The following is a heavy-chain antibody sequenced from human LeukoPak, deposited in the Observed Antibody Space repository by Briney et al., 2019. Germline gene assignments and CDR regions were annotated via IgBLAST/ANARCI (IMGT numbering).Heavy chain of an antibody. D-gene: IGHD1-14*01. V-gene: IGHV3-48*01. CDR3: AREKPSPEHDSFDI. CDR1: GFTFSSYS. Sequence: PGGSLRLSCAASGFTFSSYSMNWVRQAPGKGLEWVSYISSSSSTIYYADSVKGRFTISRDNAKNSLYLQMNSLRAEDTAVYYCAREKPSPEHDSFDIWGQGTMVTVSS. J-gene: IGHJ3*02. CDR2: ISSSSSTI.